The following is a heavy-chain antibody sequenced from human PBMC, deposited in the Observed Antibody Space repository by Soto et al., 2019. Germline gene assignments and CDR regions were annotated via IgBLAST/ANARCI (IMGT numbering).Heavy chain of an antibody. J-gene: IGHJ6*02. CDR1: GFTFYYYA. V-gene: IGHV3-43D*04. Sequence: GSLKLSGATSGFTFYYYAMHWVRQAPGKGLEWVSLISWDGGSTYYADSVKGRFTISRDNSKNSLYLQMNSLRAEDTALYYCAKDPEYDILTGTGYYGMDVWGQGTTVTVSS. CDR2: ISWDGGST. D-gene: IGHD3-9*01. CDR3: AKDPEYDILTGTGYYGMDV.